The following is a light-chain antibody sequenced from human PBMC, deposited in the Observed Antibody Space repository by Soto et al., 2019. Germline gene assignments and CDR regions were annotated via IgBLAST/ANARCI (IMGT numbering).Light chain of an antibody. J-gene: IGLJ2*01. CDR2: EVS. CDR1: SSDVGGYKY. CDR3: SSYTSTSTRVV. Sequence: QSALTQPASVSGSPGQSITISCTGTSSDVGGYKYVSWYQQHPGKVPKLMIYEVSNRPSGVSSRFSGSKSANTASLTISGLQAEDEADYYCSSYTSTSTRVVFGGGTKVTVL. V-gene: IGLV2-14*01.